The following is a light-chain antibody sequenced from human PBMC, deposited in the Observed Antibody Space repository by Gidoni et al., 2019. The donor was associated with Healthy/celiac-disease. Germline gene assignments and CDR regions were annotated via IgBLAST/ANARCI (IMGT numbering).Light chain of an antibody. CDR2: WAS. J-gene: IGKJ4*01. V-gene: IGKV4-1*01. CDR3: QQYYSTPFT. CDR1: QSVLYGSNIKNY. Sequence: DVVLTQSTDSLAVSLGERATINCKSSQSVLYGSNIKNYLAGYQQKPGQPPKLLIYWASTRESGVPDRFSGSGSGTEFTLTISSLQAEDVAVYYCQQYYSTPFTFGGGTKVEIK.